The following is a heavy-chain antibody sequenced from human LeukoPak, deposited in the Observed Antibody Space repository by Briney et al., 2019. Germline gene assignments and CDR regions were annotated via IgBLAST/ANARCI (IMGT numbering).Heavy chain of an antibody. V-gene: IGHV5-51*01. J-gene: IGHJ5*02. Sequence: GESLKISCKGSGYSFTSYWIGWVRQMPGKGLEWMGIIYPGDSDIRYSPSFQGQVSISADKSISTAYLRWSSLKASDTAMYYCARRGIAARDNWFDPWGQGTLVTVSS. CDR1: GYSFTSYW. CDR3: ARRGIAARDNWFDP. CDR2: IYPGDSDI. D-gene: IGHD6-25*01.